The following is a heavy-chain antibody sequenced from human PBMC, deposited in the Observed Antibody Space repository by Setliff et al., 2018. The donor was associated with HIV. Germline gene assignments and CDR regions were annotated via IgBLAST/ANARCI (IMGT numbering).Heavy chain of an antibody. Sequence: SGPTLVNPGESQGPPSFSGFSLSTSGVAVARIRQPPGKALEWLALIYWDDDKHYSPSLKSRLTITKDTSKNQVVLTMTTMDPVDTATYYCAHQELGYCSGGSCPPPHAFDIWGQGTMVTVSS. D-gene: IGHD2-15*01. V-gene: IGHV2-5*02. CDR1: GFSLSTSGVA. CDR3: AHQELGYCSGGSCPPPHAFDI. CDR2: IYWDDDK. J-gene: IGHJ3*02.